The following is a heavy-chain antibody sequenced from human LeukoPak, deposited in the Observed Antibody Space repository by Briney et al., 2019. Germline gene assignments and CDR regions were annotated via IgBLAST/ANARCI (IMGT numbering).Heavy chain of an antibody. Sequence: PGGSLRLSCAASGVTFSTYAMSWVRQAPGKGLEWVSFISGSGGRTYYADSLKGRFTISRDNSKNTLYLQMNSLRAEDTAVYYCAKLGSVFWDDHWGQGTLVTVSS. J-gene: IGHJ4*02. CDR2: ISGSGGRT. D-gene: IGHD2-15*01. CDR1: GVTFSTYA. CDR3: AKLGSVFWDDH. V-gene: IGHV3-23*01.